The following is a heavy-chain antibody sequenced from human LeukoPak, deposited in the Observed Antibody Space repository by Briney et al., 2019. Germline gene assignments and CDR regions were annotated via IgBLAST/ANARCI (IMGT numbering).Heavy chain of an antibody. CDR2: IIPIFGTA. Sequence: SVKVSCKASGGTFSSYAISWVRQAPGQGLELMGGIIPIFGTANYAQKFQGRVTITTDESTSTAYMELSSLRSEDTAVYYCASGTTVDRYYFDYWGQGTLVTVSS. D-gene: IGHD4-23*01. CDR1: GGTFSSYA. CDR3: ASGTTVDRYYFDY. J-gene: IGHJ4*02. V-gene: IGHV1-69*05.